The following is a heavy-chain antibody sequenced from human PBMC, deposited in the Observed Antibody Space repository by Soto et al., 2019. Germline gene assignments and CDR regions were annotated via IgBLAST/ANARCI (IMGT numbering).Heavy chain of an antibody. V-gene: IGHV3-11*01. CDR1: GFTFSDYY. J-gene: IGHJ6*02. CDR3: ARGLGDDFWSGYHFGRYGMDV. Sequence: PGGSLRLSCAASGFTFSDYYMSWIRQAPGKGLEWVSHISSSGSTIYYADSVKGRFTISRDNAKNSLYLQMNSLRAEDTAVYYCARGLGDDFWSGYHFGRYGMDVWGQGTTVTVSS. CDR2: ISSSGSTI. D-gene: IGHD3-3*01.